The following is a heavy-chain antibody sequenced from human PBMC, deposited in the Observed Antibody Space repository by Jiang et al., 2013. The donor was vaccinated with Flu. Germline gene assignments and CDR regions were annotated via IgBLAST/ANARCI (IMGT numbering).Heavy chain of an antibody. Sequence: TLTCTFSGFSLSTSGMCVSWIRQPPGKALEWLARIDWDDDKYYSTSLKTRLTISKDTSKNQVVLTMTNMDPVDTATYYCARIESSHLYFDYWGQGTLVTVSS. CDR3: ARIESSHLYFDY. D-gene: IGHD6-13*01. J-gene: IGHJ4*02. CDR1: GFSLSTSGMC. CDR2: IDWDDDK. V-gene: IGHV2-70*11.